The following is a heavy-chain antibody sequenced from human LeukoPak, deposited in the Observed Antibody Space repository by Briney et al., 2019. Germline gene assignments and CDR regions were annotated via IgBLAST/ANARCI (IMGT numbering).Heavy chain of an antibody. J-gene: IGHJ4*02. Sequence: SETLSLTCAVYGGSFSGYYWSWIRQPPGKGLEWIGEINHSGSTNYNPSLKSRVTISVDTSKNQFSLKLSSVTAADTAVYYCARAPSNDHDSSGYRFDYCGQGTLVTVSS. D-gene: IGHD3-22*01. CDR1: GGSFSGYY. CDR2: INHSGST. V-gene: IGHV4-34*01. CDR3: ARAPSNDHDSSGYRFDY.